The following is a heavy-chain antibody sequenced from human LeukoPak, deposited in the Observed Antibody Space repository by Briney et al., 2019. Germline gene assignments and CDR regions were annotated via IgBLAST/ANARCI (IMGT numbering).Heavy chain of an antibody. CDR1: GYLFTNYW. Sequence: GESLKISCKASGYLFTNYWIGWVRQMPGKGLEYMGIIYPGDSDTRVSPSFQGQVTISADKSINTAYLQLISLKASDTAMYYCERGGGGHNWFDPWGQGTLVTVSS. D-gene: IGHD3-16*01. CDR2: IYPGDSDT. CDR3: ERGGGGHNWFDP. V-gene: IGHV5-51*01. J-gene: IGHJ5*02.